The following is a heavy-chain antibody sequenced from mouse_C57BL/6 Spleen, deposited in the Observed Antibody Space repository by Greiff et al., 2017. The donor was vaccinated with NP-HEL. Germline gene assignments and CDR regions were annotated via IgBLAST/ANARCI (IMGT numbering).Heavy chain of an antibody. CDR2: IYPRSGNT. J-gene: IGHJ4*01. CDR3: ARQDGSSYEDAMDY. V-gene: IGHV1-81*01. Sequence: VQLQQSGAELARPGASVKLSCKASGYTFTSYGISWVKQRTGQGLEWIGEIYPRSGNTYYNEKFKGKATLTADKSSSTAYMELRSLTSEDSAVYFCARQDGSSYEDAMDYWGQGTSVTVSS. D-gene: IGHD1-1*01. CDR1: GYTFTSYG.